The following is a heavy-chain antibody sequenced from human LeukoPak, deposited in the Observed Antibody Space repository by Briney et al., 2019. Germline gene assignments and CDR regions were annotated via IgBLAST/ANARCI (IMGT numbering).Heavy chain of an antibody. CDR1: GGTFSSYA. CDR2: IIPIFGTG. V-gene: IGHV1-69*06. J-gene: IGHJ6*02. Sequence: SVKVSCKASGGTFSSYAISWVRQAPGQGLEWMGGIIPIFGTGNYAQKFQGRVTMTEDTSTDTAYMELSSLRSEDTAVYYCATQGPDSYYLYGMDVWGQGTTVTVSS. CDR3: ATQGPDSYYLYGMDV.